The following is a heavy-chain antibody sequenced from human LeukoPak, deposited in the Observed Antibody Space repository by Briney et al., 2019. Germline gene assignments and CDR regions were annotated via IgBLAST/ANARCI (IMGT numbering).Heavy chain of an antibody. CDR2: MNPNSGNT. D-gene: IGHD2-2*01. J-gene: IGHJ6*03. CDR3: ARDSKRRHCSSTSCSLYYYYYMDV. Sequence: ASVKVSCKASGYTFTSYDINWVRQATGQGLEWMGWMNPNSGNTGYAQKFQGRVTMTRDTSTSTVYMELSSLRSEDTAVYYCARDSKRRHCSSTSCSLYYYYYMDVWGKGTTVTISS. V-gene: IGHV1-8*02. CDR1: GYTFTSYD.